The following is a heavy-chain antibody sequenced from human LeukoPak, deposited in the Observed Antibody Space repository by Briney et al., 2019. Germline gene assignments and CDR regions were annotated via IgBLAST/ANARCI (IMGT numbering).Heavy chain of an antibody. Sequence: PSETLSLTCTVSGGSISSYYWSWIRQPAGKGLEWIGHIYTSGSTNYNPSLKSRVTMSVDTSKNQFSLKLSSVTAADTAVYYCARQRDYGGNSYYFDYWGQGTLVTVSS. CDR1: GGSISSYY. D-gene: IGHD4-23*01. CDR2: IYTSGST. V-gene: IGHV4-4*07. CDR3: ARQRDYGGNSYYFDY. J-gene: IGHJ4*01.